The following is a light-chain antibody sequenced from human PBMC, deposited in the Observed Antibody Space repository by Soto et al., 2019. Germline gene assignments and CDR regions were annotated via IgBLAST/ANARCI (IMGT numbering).Light chain of an antibody. V-gene: IGKV1-39*01. CDR2: AAS. CDR1: QSISRY. Sequence: DVQKTKSTSSLSATVGERVSNTRLASQSISRYLNWYQQKAGKAPQLLIYAASSLHSGVPSGFSGSGSATIFTLTISSLQPEDFAIYYCQQSYTAPRTFGQGSMVDI. J-gene: IGKJ2*02. CDR3: QQSYTAPRT.